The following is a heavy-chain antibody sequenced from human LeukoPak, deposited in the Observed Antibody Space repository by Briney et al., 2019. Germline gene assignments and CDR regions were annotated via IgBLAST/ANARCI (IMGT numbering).Heavy chain of an antibody. J-gene: IGHJ3*02. CDR1: GFTFSSYS. D-gene: IGHD3-9*01. CDR2: ISSSSSYI. V-gene: IGHV3-21*01. CDR3: ARILTAAFDI. Sequence: GGSLRHSCAASGFTFSSYSMNWVRQAPGEGLEWVSSISSSSSYIYYADSVKGRFTISRDNAKNSLYLQMNSLRAEDTAVYYCARILTAAFDIWGQGTMVTVSS.